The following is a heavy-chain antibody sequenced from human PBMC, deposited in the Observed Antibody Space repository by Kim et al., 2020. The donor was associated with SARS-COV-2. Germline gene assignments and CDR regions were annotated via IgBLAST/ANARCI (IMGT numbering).Heavy chain of an antibody. D-gene: IGHD1-26*01. CDR2: IWYDGSNK. CDR1: GFTFSSYG. CDR3: AKDQVYSGSYLGHFDY. V-gene: IGHV3-33*06. J-gene: IGHJ4*02. Sequence: GGSLRLSCAASGFTFSSYGMHWVRQAPGTGLEWVAVIWYDGSNKYYADSVKGRFTISRDNSKNTLYLQMNSLRAEDTAVYYCAKDQVYSGSYLGHFDYWGQGNLVTVSS.